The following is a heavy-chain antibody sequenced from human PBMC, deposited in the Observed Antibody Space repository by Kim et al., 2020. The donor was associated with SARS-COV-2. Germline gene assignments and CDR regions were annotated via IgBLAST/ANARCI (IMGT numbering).Heavy chain of an antibody. CDR2: ISAYNGKI. Sequence: ASVKVSCKASGYTFSNYGIRWVRQAPGQGLEWMGWISAYNGKIYYAQKLQGRVTMTTDTSTSTDYMELRSLRSDDTAVYYCARVKRDYYGSGSFYYGMDVWGQGTTVTVSS. D-gene: IGHD3-10*01. J-gene: IGHJ6*02. V-gene: IGHV1-18*04. CDR1: GYTFSNYG. CDR3: ARVKRDYYGSGSFYYGMDV.